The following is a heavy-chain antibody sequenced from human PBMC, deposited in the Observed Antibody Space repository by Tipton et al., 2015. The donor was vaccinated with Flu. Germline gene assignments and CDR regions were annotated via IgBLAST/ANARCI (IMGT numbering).Heavy chain of an antibody. CDR3: AGEVGYCSGGSYICRGLGFDP. Sequence: GSLRLSCAVSGGSISSSNWWSWVRQPPGKGLEWIGEIYHSGSTNYNPTLKSRVTISVDKSKNQFSLKLGSVTAADTAVYYCAGEVGYCSGGSYICRGLGFDPWGQGPLVTVSS. CDR1: GGSISSSNW. J-gene: IGHJ5*02. V-gene: IGHV4-4*02. D-gene: IGHD2-15*01. CDR2: IYHSGST.